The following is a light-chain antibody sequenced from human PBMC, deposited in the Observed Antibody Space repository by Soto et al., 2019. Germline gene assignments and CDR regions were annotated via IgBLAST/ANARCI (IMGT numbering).Light chain of an antibody. CDR1: QSVFSS. CDR2: GAA. J-gene: IGKJ4*02. V-gene: IGKV3-15*01. Sequence: EIVMTQSPATLSVSPGERVTLSCRASQSVFSSLAWYQQKPGQAPRLLIYGAATRATGIPARFSGRGSGTGFTLTISSLQSEDFVVYYCQQYHSWPAFGRGTKVEIK. CDR3: QQYHSWPA.